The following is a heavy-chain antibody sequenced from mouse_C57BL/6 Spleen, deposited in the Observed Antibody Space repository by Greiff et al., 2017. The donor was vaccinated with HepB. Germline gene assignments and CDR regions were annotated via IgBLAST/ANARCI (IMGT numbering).Heavy chain of an antibody. D-gene: IGHD1-1*01. CDR2: IDPNSGGT. CDR1: GYTFTSYW. CDR3: ARPTVVATEYYYAMDY. J-gene: IGHJ4*01. V-gene: IGHV1-72*01. Sequence: VKLQQPGAELVKPGASVKLSCKASGYTFTSYWMHWVKQRPGRGLEWIGRIDPNSGGTKYNEKFKSKATLTVDKPSSTAYMQLSSLTSEDSAVYYCARPTVVATEYYYAMDYWGQGTSVTVSS.